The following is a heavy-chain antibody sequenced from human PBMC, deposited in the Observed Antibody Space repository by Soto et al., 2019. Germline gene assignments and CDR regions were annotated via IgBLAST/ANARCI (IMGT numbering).Heavy chain of an antibody. CDR3: ASHYDMWSGYLSPVDY. J-gene: IGHJ4*02. CDR2: IYSGGST. CDR1: GFTVSSNY. D-gene: IGHD3-3*01. Sequence: GGSLRLSCAASGFTVSSNYMSWVRQAPGKGLEWVSVIYSGGSTYYADSVKGRFTISRDNAKNSLYLEMNSLRDEDTAVYYCASHYDMWSGYLSPVDYWGQGTLVTVSS. V-gene: IGHV3-53*01.